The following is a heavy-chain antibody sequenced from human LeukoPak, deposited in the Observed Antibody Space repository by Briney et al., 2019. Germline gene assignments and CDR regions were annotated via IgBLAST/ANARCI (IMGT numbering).Heavy chain of an antibody. J-gene: IGHJ6*03. V-gene: IGHV3-7*01. CDR1: GFTFSSYW. CDR3: ARGGGYYYYYMDV. CDR2: IKQDGSEK. Sequence: GGSLRLSCAASGFTFSSYWMSWVRQAPGKGLEWVANIKQDGSEKYYVDSVKGRFTISRDNAKNSLYLQMNSLRAEDTAVYYCARGGGYYYYYMDVWAKGTTVTVSS. D-gene: IGHD3-10*01.